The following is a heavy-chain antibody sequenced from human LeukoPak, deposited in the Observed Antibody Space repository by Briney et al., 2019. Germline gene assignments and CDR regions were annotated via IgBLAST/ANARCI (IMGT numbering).Heavy chain of an antibody. V-gene: IGHV3-23*01. D-gene: IGHD3-22*01. CDR3: AKAGGYYYDSSGYSLDY. J-gene: IGHJ4*02. CDR1: GVSISSSSYY. CDR2: ISGSGGST. Sequence: ETLSLTCTVSGVSISSSSYYWGWVRQAPGKGLEWVSAISGSGGSTYYADSVKGRFTISRDNSKNTLYLEMNSLRAEDTALYYCAKAGGYYYDSSGYSLDYWGQGTLVTVSS.